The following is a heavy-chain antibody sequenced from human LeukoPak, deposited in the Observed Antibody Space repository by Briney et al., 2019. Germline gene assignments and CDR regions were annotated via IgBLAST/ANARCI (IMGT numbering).Heavy chain of an antibody. CDR3: ARDFSWSVDY. J-gene: IGHJ4*02. CDR2: IKHSGGST. CDR1: GDILNSYH. V-gene: IGHV1-46*02. D-gene: IGHD6-13*01. Sequence: ASVKVSCTASGDILNSYHIHWVRQAPGQGLEWMGIIKHSGGSTTYAQKFQGRLAMTRDTSTGTVNMELSSLTSEDTAVYYCARDFSWSVDYWGQGALVTVSS.